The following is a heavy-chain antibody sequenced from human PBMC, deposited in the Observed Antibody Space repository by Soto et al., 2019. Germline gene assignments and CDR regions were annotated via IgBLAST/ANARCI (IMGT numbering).Heavy chain of an antibody. CDR1: GGSFSGYY. D-gene: IGHD3-10*01. J-gene: IGHJ4*02. V-gene: IGHV4-34*01. CDR3: ARVFGHPYGSGSYYHEIDY. Sequence: TSETLSLTCAVYGGSFSGYYWSWIRQPPGKGLEWIGEINHSGSTNYNPSLKSRVTISVDTSKNQFCLKLSSVTAADTAVYYCARVFGHPYGSGSYYHEIDYWGQGTLVTVSS. CDR2: INHSGST.